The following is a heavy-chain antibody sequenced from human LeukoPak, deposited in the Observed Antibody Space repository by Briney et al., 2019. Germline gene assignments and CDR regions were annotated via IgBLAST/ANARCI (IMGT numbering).Heavy chain of an antibody. V-gene: IGHV3-7*01. Sequence: GSLRLSCAASGFTFSSYWMSWVRQAPGKGLEWVANIKQDGSEKYYVDSAKGRFTISRDNAKNSLYLQMNSLRAEDTAVYYCAREGKYCSSTSCYWYYYYYMDVWGKGTTVTVSS. D-gene: IGHD2-2*01. J-gene: IGHJ6*03. CDR2: IKQDGSEK. CDR1: GFTFSSYW. CDR3: AREGKYCSSTSCYWYYYYYMDV.